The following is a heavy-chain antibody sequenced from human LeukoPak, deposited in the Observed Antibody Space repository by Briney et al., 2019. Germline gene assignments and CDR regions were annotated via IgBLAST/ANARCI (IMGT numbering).Heavy chain of an antibody. D-gene: IGHD6-13*01. V-gene: IGHV4-31*03. CDR1: GGSISSDGYY. Sequence: SETLSLTCTVSGGSISSDGYYWTWIRQHPGKGLEWIGYIYYSGTTYYNPSLESRVTLSVDTSKNQFSLRLSSVTAADTAVYYCAREGAGLVHWGQGTLVTVSS. J-gene: IGHJ4*02. CDR2: IYYSGTT. CDR3: AREGAGLVH.